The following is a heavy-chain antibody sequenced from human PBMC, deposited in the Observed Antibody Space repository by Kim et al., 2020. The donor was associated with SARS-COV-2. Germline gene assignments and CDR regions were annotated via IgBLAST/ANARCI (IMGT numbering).Heavy chain of an antibody. J-gene: IGHJ5*02. V-gene: IGHV4-34*01. Sequence: SETLSLTCAVYGGSFSGYYWSWIRQPPGKGLEWIGEINHSGSTNYNPSLKSRVTISVDTSKNQFSLKLSSVTAADTAVYYCARGHSVPAASNWFDPWGQGTLVTVSS. CDR2: INHSGST. D-gene: IGHD2-2*01. CDR3: ARGHSVPAASNWFDP. CDR1: GGSFSGYY.